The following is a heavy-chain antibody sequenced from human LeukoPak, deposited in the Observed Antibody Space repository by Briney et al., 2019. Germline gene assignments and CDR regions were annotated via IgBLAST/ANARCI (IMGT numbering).Heavy chain of an antibody. Sequence: SETLSLTCAVYGGSFSGYYWSWLRQPPGKGLEWIGEINHSGSTNYNPSLKSRVTISVDTSKNQFSLKLSSETAADTAVYYCAGGRRDGYNFHYWGQGTLVTVSS. J-gene: IGHJ4*02. CDR1: GGSFSGYY. V-gene: IGHV4-34*01. CDR2: INHSGST. CDR3: AGGRRDGYNFHY. D-gene: IGHD5-24*01.